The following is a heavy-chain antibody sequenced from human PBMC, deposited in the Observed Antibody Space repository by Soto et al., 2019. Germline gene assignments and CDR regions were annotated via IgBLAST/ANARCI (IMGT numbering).Heavy chain of an antibody. Sequence: PSETLSLTCTVSGGSISSGGYYWSWIRQHPGKGLEWIGYIYYSGSTYYNPSLKSRVTISVDTSKNQFSLKLSSVTAADTAVYYCARGVVRFANAFDIWGQGTMVTVSS. V-gene: IGHV4-31*03. CDR2: IYYSGST. CDR1: GGSISSGGYY. D-gene: IGHD3-16*01. CDR3: ARGVVRFANAFDI. J-gene: IGHJ3*02.